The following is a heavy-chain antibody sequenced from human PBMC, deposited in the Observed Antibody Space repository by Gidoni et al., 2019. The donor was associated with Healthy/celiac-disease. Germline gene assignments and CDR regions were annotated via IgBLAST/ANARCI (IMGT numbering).Heavy chain of an antibody. Sequence: QVQLQESGPGLVKPSETLSLTCTVSGYSISSGYYWGWIRQPPGKGREWIGSIYHSGSTYYNPSLKSRVTISVDTSKNQFSLKLSSVTAADTAVYYCARGEGVGFGAFDIWGQGTMVTVSS. J-gene: IGHJ3*02. V-gene: IGHV4-38-2*02. CDR2: IYHSGST. D-gene: IGHD2-8*01. CDR1: GYSISSGYY. CDR3: ARGEGVGFGAFDI.